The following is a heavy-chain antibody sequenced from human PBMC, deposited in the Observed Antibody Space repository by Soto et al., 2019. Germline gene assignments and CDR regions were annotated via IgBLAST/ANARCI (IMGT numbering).Heavy chain of an antibody. V-gene: IGHV1-8*01. CDR3: ARDLGTICRLLKDYYGMDV. D-gene: IGHD3-9*01. Sequence: SVKISFKASGYTFTSYDINWVRQATGQGLEWMGWMSPNSGNTGYAQKFQGRVTMTRNTSISTAYMELSSLRSEDTAVYYCARDLGTICRLLKDYYGMDVWGQGTTVTVSS. CDR1: GYTFTSYD. J-gene: IGHJ6*02. CDR2: MSPNSGNT.